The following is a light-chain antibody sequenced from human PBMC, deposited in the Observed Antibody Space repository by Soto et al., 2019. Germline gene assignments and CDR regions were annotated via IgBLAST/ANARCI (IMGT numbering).Light chain of an antibody. CDR3: SSYRSSSTPFYV. J-gene: IGLJ1*01. CDR2: EVS. V-gene: IGLV2-14*01. Sequence: QSVLTQPASVSGSPGQSITISCTGTGSDVGGYNYVSWYQLHPGKAPKLMIFEVSNRPSGVSLRFSGSKSGNTASLTISGLQAEDEADYYCSSYRSSSTPFYVFGSGTKVTVL. CDR1: GSDVGGYNY.